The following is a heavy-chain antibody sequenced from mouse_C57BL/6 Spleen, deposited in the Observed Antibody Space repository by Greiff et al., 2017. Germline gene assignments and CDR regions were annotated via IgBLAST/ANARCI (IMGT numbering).Heavy chain of an antibody. D-gene: IGHD2-5*01. V-gene: IGHV1-52*01. CDR1: GYTFTSYW. Sequence: QVQLQQPGAELARPGSSVKLSCKASGYTFTSYWMHWVKQRPIQGLEWIGNIDPSDSETHYNQKFKDKATLTVDKSSSTAYMQLSSLTSEDSAVYYCARHYSNYVYYAMDYWGQGTSVTVSS. J-gene: IGHJ4*01. CDR3: ARHYSNYVYYAMDY. CDR2: IDPSDSET.